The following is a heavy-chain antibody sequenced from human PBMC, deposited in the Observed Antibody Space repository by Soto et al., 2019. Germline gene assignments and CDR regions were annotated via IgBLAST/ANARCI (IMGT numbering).Heavy chain of an antibody. Sequence: QVQLQESGPGLVKPSQTLSLSCTVSGGSISSAAYYWSWIRQHPGKGLEWIGYISHSGSTYYTPSLKSRVIISAVTSKNQFPLNLTSVTAADTAVYYCAREYTYGSNFFDCWGQGALVTIAS. CDR1: GGSISSAAYY. J-gene: IGHJ4*02. CDR3: AREYTYGSNFFDC. D-gene: IGHD5-18*01. CDR2: ISHSGST. V-gene: IGHV4-31*03.